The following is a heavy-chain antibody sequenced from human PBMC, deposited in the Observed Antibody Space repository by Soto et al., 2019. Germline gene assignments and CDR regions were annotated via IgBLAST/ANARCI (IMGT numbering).Heavy chain of an antibody. CDR2: IGGGDGKT. D-gene: IGHD3-16*01. CDR3: VRVYDCLDY. V-gene: IGHV1-3*01. J-gene: IGHJ4*02. Sequence: ASVKVSCKSSGYSFTQYVIHWVRQAPGQRLEWMGWIGGGDGKTYYSQNFQGRVTITKDTSASTAYMELNSLRDEDTAVYYCVRVYDCLDYWGQGTLVTVSS. CDR1: GYSFTQYV.